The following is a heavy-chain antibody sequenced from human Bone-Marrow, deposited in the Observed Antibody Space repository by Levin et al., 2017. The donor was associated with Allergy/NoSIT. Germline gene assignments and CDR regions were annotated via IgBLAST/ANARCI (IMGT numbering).Heavy chain of an antibody. Sequence: GESLKISCAASGFTFSNYGMHWLRQAPGKGLEWVAVISFDGSNEYYADSVKGRFTISRDSSKNTLYLQMNSLRTEDTAVYYCAKGSGIYSGYLNYWGQGNLVTVSS. V-gene: IGHV3-30*18. CDR2: ISFDGSNE. CDR1: GFTFSNYG. D-gene: IGHD5-12*01. CDR3: AKGSGIYSGYLNY. J-gene: IGHJ4*02.